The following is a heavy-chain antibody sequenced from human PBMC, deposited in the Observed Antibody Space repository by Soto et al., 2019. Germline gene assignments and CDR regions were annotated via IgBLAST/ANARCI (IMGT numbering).Heavy chain of an antibody. CDR3: AKGYCTNGVCYPDY. J-gene: IGHJ4*02. D-gene: IGHD2-8*01. Sequence: EVQLLESGGGLVQPGGSLRLSCAASGFTFSSYAMSWVRQAPGKGLEWVSTISGSGGGTHYADSVKGRFTISRDNSKNTLYLQMNSLRAEDTAVYYCAKGYCTNGVCYPDYWGQGTLVTVSS. CDR1: GFTFSSYA. V-gene: IGHV3-23*01. CDR2: ISGSGGGT.